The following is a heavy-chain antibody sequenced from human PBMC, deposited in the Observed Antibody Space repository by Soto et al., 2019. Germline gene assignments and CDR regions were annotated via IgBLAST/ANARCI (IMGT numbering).Heavy chain of an antibody. CDR2: IYATGTT. V-gene: IGHV4-59*10. D-gene: IGHD1-1*01. CDR3: VRDGTNTLWDWFAP. CDR1: GASIGGFY. Sequence: SETLSLTCTVYGASIGGFYWSWIRKSAGKGLEWIGRIYATGTTDYNPSLKSRVMMSVDTSKKQFSLKLRSVTAADTAVYYCVRDGTNTLWDWFAPWGQGISVTVSS. J-gene: IGHJ5*02.